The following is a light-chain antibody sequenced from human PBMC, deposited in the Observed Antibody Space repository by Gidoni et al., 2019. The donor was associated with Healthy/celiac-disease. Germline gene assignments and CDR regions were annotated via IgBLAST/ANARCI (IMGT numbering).Light chain of an antibody. V-gene: IGKV3-11*01. CDR1: QSVSSY. J-gene: IGKJ2*01. Sequence: EIVLPQPPATLSLSPGERATLSCRASQSVSSYLAWYQQKPGQAPRLLIYDASNRATGIPARFSGSGSGTDFTLTISSLEPEDFAVYYCQQRSNWPRMYTFGQGTKLEIK. CDR2: DAS. CDR3: QQRSNWPRMYT.